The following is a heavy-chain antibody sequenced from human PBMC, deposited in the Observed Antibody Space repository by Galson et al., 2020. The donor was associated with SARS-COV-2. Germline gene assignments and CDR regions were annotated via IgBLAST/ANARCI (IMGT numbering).Heavy chain of an antibody. Sequence: SETLSLTCAVNGGYISGYYWTWIRQPPGKGLEWIGEINRSGSANYNPSLKSRVTMSVDPSKNQISLKLSSVTAADTAVYYCARTGVRFPLDPWGQGTLVIVSS. J-gene: IGHJ5*02. CDR1: GGYISGYY. V-gene: IGHV4-34*01. CDR3: ARTGVRFPLDP. CDR2: INRSGSA. D-gene: IGHD3-3*01.